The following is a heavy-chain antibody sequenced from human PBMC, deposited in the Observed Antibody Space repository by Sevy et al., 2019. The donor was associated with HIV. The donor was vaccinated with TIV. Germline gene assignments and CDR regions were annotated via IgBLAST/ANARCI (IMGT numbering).Heavy chain of an antibody. J-gene: IGHJ4*02. Sequence: GGSLRLSCAASGFTFSSYAMNWVRQAPGKGLEWVSSISKSGESTYYADSVRGRFTVSRDNSKNTVYLQLNSLRAEDTAIYYCAKEWTLLSDWYGEFDYWGQGTLVIVSS. CDR1: GFTFSSYA. D-gene: IGHD6-19*01. CDR3: AKEWTLLSDWYGEFDY. V-gene: IGHV3-23*01. CDR2: ISKSGEST.